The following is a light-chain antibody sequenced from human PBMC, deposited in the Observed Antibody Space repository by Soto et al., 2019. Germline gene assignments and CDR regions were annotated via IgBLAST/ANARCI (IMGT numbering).Light chain of an antibody. J-gene: IGKJ2*01. V-gene: IGKV3-15*01. CDR2: GAS. CDR1: QSVSSN. CDR3: QQYNNWPPMSS. Sequence: EIVMTQSPATLSVSPGERATLSCRASQSVSSNLAWYQQNPGQAPRLLIYGASTRTTGIPARFSGSGSGTEFTLTLSSLQSEDFSVYYCQQYNNWPPMSSFGRGTKLEIK.